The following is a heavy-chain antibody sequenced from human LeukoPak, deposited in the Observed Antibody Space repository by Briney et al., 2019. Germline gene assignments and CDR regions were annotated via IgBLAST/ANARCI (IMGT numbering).Heavy chain of an antibody. CDR1: GGSISSSNW. CDR2: IYHSGST. J-gene: IGHJ6*04. CDR3: AGPTVGYYYGMDV. V-gene: IGHV4-4*02. D-gene: IGHD1-26*01. Sequence: SGTLSLTCAVSGGSISSSNWWSWVRQPPGKGLEWIGEIYHSGSTNYNPSLKSRVTISVDKYKNQFSLKLSSVTAADTAVYYCAGPTVGYYYGMDVWGKGTTVTVSS.